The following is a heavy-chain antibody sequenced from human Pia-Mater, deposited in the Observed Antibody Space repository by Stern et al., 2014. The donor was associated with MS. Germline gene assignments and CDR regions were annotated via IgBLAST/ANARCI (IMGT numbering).Heavy chain of an antibody. D-gene: IGHD6-19*01. Sequence: DQLVESGGGLVKPGGSLRLSCAASGFTFSDYYMSWIRQAPGKGLAWVSFISSSSSTIFYADSVKGRCTISRDSAKNSLYLQMNSLRAEDTAVYYCAREWPSGGWCFDYWGQGTLVTVSS. CDR2: ISSSSSTI. J-gene: IGHJ4*02. V-gene: IGHV3-11*01. CDR1: GFTFSDYY. CDR3: AREWPSGGWCFDY.